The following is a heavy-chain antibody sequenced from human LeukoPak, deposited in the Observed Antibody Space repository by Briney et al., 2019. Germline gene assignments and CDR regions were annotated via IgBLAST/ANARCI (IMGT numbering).Heavy chain of an antibody. CDR1: GDSISSGNFY. CDR3: ARVRRDIVATIPPYFDY. Sequence: SQTLSLTCTVSGDSISSGNFYWSWIRQPAGKGLEWIGRIYTSGSTNYNPSLKSRVTISVDTSKNQFSLKLSSVTAADTAMYYCARVRRDIVATIPPYFDYWGQGTLVTVSS. J-gene: IGHJ4*02. D-gene: IGHD5-12*01. CDR2: IYTSGST. V-gene: IGHV4-61*02.